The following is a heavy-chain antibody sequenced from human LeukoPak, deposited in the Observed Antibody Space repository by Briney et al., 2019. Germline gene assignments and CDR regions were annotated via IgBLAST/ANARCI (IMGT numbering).Heavy chain of an antibody. CDR3: AKDSRYSGYEN. D-gene: IGHD5-12*01. V-gene: IGHV3-30*18. CDR2: ISYDGSNK. CDR1: GFTFSSYG. J-gene: IGHJ4*02. Sequence: GRSLRLSCAASGFTFSSYGMHWVRQAPGKGLELVAVISYDGSNKYYADSVKGRFTISRDNSKNTLYLQMNSLRAEDTAVYYCAKDSRYSGYENWGQGTLVTVSS.